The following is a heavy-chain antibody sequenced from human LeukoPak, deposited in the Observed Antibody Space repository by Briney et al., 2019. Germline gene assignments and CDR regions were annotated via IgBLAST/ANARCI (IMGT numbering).Heavy chain of an antibody. J-gene: IGHJ6*02. CDR1: GFTFDDYA. CDR3: AKDISNHYDFWSGSYVPPTQGYYGMDV. Sequence: GGSLRLSCAASGFTFDDYAMQWVRQAPGKGLEWVSGISWNSGSIGYADSVKGRFTISRDNAKNSLYLQMNRLRAEDTALYYCAKDISNHYDFWSGSYVPPTQGYYGMDVWGQGTTVTVSS. V-gene: IGHV3-9*01. CDR2: ISWNSGSI. D-gene: IGHD3-3*01.